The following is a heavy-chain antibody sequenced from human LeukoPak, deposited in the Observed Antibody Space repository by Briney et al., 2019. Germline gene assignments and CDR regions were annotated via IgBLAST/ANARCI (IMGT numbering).Heavy chain of an antibody. J-gene: IGHJ4*02. Sequence: SGGSLRLSCAASGFTFSSYGMHWVRQAPGKGLEGVAFIRYDGSNKYYADSVKGRFTISRDNSKNTLYLQMNSLRAEDTAVYYCAKESPVVTGDYWGQGTLVTVSS. CDR2: IRYDGSNK. CDR1: GFTFSSYG. CDR3: AKESPVVTGDY. D-gene: IGHD2-21*02. V-gene: IGHV3-30*02.